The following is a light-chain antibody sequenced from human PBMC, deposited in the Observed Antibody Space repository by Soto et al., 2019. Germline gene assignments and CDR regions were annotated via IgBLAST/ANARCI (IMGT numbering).Light chain of an antibody. J-gene: IGLJ1*01. CDR2: DVS. V-gene: IGLV2-14*01. Sequence: QSVLTQPASVSGSPGQSITISCTGTSSDVGGYNYVSWYQQHPGKAPKLMIYDVSNRPSGVSNRFSGSNSGNTASLTISGLQAEDEADYYCSSYTSSSFYVFGTGTKLTVL. CDR1: SSDVGGYNY. CDR3: SSYTSSSFYV.